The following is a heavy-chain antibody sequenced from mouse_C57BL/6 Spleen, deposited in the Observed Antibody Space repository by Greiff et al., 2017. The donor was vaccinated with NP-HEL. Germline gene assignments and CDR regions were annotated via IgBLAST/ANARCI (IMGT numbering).Heavy chain of an antibody. CDR1: GFTFSDYG. CDR3: ASGIYYGNYVGAMDY. V-gene: IGHV5-17*01. Sequence: EVNLVESGGGLVKPGGSLKLSCAASGFTFSDYGMHWVRQAPEKGLEWVAYISSGSSTIYYADTVKGRFTISRDNAKNTLFLQMTSLRSEDTAMYYCASGIYYGNYVGAMDYWGQGTSVTVAS. J-gene: IGHJ4*01. CDR2: ISSGSSTI. D-gene: IGHD2-1*01.